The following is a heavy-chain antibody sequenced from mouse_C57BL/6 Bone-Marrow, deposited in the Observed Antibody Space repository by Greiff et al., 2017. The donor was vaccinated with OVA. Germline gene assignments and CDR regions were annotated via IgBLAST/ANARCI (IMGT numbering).Heavy chain of an antibody. V-gene: IGHV1-54*01. D-gene: IGHD1-1*02. J-gene: IGHJ4*01. Sequence: QVQLKQSGAELVRPGTSVKVSCKASGYAFTNYLIEWVKQRPGQGLEWIGVINPGSGGTNYNEKFKGKATLTADKSSSTAYMQLSSLTSEDSAVYFCARSRGLLWVPRYAMDYWGQGTSVTVSS. CDR3: ARSRGLLWVPRYAMDY. CDR2: INPGSGGT. CDR1: GYAFTNYL.